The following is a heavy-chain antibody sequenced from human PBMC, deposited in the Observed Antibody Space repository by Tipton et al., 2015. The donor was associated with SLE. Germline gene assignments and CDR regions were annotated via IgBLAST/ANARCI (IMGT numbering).Heavy chain of an antibody. Sequence: GSLRLSCAASGFTFSSYSMNWVRQAPGKGLEWVANIKEDGSEKYYVDSVKGRFTISRDNAKNSLYLQMNSLRAEDTAEYYCARDHRRYDYVWGSYRYNYIDVWGKGTTVTVSS. J-gene: IGHJ6*03. D-gene: IGHD3-16*02. CDR2: IKEDGSEK. CDR3: ARDHRRYDYVWGSYRYNYIDV. CDR1: GFTFSSYS. V-gene: IGHV3-7*03.